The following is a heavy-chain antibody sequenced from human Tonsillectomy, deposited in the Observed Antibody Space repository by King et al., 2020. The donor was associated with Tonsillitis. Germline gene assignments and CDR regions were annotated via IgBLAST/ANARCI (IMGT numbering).Heavy chain of an antibody. J-gene: IGHJ5*01. CDR1: GGSISSGTYS. D-gene: IGHD3-9*01. CDR3: ARAANDFDWLLNPWFDP. Sequence: QLQLQESGSRLVMPSQTLSLTCTVSGGSISSGTYSWSWIRQPPGKGLEWIGYMFYSGSAYYNPSFKSRVTLSVDRSKNQFSLKLKSVTAADTAMYYCARAANDFDWLLNPWFDPWGQGTLVTVSS. V-gene: IGHV4-30-2*01. CDR2: MFYSGSA.